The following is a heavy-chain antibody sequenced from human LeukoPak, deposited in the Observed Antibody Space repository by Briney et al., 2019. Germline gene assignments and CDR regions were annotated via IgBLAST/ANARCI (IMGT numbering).Heavy chain of an antibody. Sequence: SETLSLTCTVSGGSISSGDYYWSWIRQPPGKGLEWIGYIYYSGSTYYNPSLKSRVTISVDTSKNQFSLKLSSVTAADTAVYYCATYCCSTSCQNEGFDYWGQGTLVTVSS. V-gene: IGHV4-30-4*08. CDR1: GGSISSGDYY. CDR3: ATYCCSTSCQNEGFDY. CDR2: IYYSGST. J-gene: IGHJ4*02. D-gene: IGHD2-2*01.